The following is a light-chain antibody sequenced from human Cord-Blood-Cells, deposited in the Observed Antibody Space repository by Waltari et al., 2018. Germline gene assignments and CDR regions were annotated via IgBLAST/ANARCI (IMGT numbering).Light chain of an antibody. J-gene: IGKJ3*01. Sequence: EVVLTQSPCTLSLSPGKGATLSCRASQRVSSSYLAWYQQKPGQAPRLLIYVASSRATGIPDRFSGSGSGTDFTLTISRLEPEDFAVYYCQQYGSSFGPGTKVDIK. CDR2: VAS. CDR3: QQYGSS. CDR1: QRVSSSY. V-gene: IGKV3-20*01.